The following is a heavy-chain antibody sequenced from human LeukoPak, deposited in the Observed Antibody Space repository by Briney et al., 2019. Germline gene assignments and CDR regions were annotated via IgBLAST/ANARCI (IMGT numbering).Heavy chain of an antibody. CDR1: GDSVSINTAA. CDR2: RYYWSKWYT. CDR3: VSDHGGLDY. J-gene: IGHJ4*02. V-gene: IGHV6-1*01. Sequence: SQTLSLTCAFSGDSVSINTAAWNWSRQSPSRGLEGLGRRYYWSKWYTDYAVSVKSRITINLDTSKNQFSLQLNSVAPEDTAVSYCVSDHGGLDYWGQGTVVTVSS.